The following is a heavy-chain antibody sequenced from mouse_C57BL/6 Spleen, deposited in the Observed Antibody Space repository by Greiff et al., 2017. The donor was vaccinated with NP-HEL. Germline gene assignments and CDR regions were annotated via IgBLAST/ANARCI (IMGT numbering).Heavy chain of an antibody. D-gene: IGHD4-1*01. CDR3: ARGKLDWFAY. V-gene: IGHV1-69*01. J-gene: IGHJ3*01. Sequence: QVQLQQPGAELVMPGASVKLSCKASGYTFTSYWMHWVKQRPGQGLEWIGEIDPSDSYTNYNQKFKGKSTLTVDKSSSTAYMQLSSLTSEDSAVYYCARGKLDWFAYWGQGTLVTVSA. CDR1: GYTFTSYW. CDR2: IDPSDSYT.